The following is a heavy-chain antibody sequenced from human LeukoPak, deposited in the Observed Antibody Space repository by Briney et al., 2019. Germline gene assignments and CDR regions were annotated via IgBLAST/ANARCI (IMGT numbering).Heavy chain of an antibody. V-gene: IGHV3-53*01. CDR3: AKEKGSSLRDY. D-gene: IGHD2-2*01. Sequence: GGSLRLSCAASGFTVSSNYMSWVGQAPGKGLEWVSVIYSGGSTYYADSVKGRFTISRDNSKNTLCLQMNSLRAEDTAVYYCAKEKGSSLRDYWGQGTLVTVSS. J-gene: IGHJ4*02. CDR1: GFTVSSNY. CDR2: IYSGGST.